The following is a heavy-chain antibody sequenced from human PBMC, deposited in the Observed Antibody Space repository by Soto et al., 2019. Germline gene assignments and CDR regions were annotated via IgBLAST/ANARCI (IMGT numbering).Heavy chain of an antibody. V-gene: IGHV4-59*02. CDR2: IYYSGST. CDR1: GGSVSSYY. Sequence: PSETLSLTCTVSGGSVSSYYWSWIRQSPGKGLEWIGYIYYSGSTKYKPSLKSRVTISVDTSKNQFSLKLSSVTAADTAVYYCARDLPLDYWGQGTLVTVSS. J-gene: IGHJ4*02. CDR3: ARDLPLDY.